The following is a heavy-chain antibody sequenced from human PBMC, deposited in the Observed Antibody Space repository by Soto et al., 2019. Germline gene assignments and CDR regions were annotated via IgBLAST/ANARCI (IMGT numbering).Heavy chain of an antibody. Sequence: SETLSLTCTVSGGSISSYYWSWIRQPPGKGLEWIGYIYYSGSTNYNPSLKSRVTISVDTSKNQFSLKLSSVTAADTAVYYCAKLFSGTGLISAPGGQGTLVPVS. J-gene: IGHJ5*02. D-gene: IGHD1-1*01. CDR2: IYYSGST. CDR1: GGSISSYY. CDR3: AKLFSGTGLISAP. V-gene: IGHV4-59*08.